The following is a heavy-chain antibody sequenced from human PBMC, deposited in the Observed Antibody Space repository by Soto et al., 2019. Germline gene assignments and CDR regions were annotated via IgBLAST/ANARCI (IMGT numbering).Heavy chain of an antibody. CDR1: GFTFSSYA. Sequence: GGSLRLSCAASGFTFSSYAMSWVRQAPGKGLEWVAVIRYNGGNKYYADSVKGRFTISRDNSKNTLYLQMNSLRAEDTAVYYCARDQNSNPFDYWGQGTLVTVSS. CDR2: IRYNGGNK. D-gene: IGHD5-18*01. V-gene: IGHV3-30*04. J-gene: IGHJ4*02. CDR3: ARDQNSNPFDY.